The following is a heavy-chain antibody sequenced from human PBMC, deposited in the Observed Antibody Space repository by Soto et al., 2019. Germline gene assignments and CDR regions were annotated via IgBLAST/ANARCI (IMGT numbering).Heavy chain of an antibody. V-gene: IGHV3-21*01. CDR3: ARDPPTGTTLDWADS. CDR2: ISSSGSFM. CDR1: GFSFSSDS. Sequence: GGSLRLSCAASGFSFSSDSMGWVRQAPGKGLEWVSSISSSGSFMNYADSVKGRFTISGDNAKNSLYLQMSGLKDEDMAVYYCARDPPTGTTLDWADSWGQGTLVTVSS. J-gene: IGHJ4*02. D-gene: IGHD1-7*01.